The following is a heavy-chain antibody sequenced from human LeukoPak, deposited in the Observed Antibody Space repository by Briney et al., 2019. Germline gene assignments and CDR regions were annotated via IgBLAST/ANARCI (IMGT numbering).Heavy chain of an antibody. J-gene: IGHJ3*02. Sequence: ASVKVSCKASGYTFTSYDIKWVRQASGQGLEWMGWMNPNSGNTGYAQKLKGRVTMTRNTSISTAYMELSSLISEDTAVYYCARLPRRYCGGDCYQDAFDIWGQGTMVTVSS. CDR2: MNPNSGNT. CDR1: GYTFTSYD. V-gene: IGHV1-8*01. D-gene: IGHD2-21*02. CDR3: ARLPRRYCGGDCYQDAFDI.